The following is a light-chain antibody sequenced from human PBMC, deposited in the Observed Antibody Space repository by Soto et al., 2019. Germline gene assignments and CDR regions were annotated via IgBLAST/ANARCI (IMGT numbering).Light chain of an antibody. CDR3: QQLSAWPRNT. J-gene: IGKJ2*01. Sequence: DIVLTQFPATLSLSPGERATLSCRASQRVSSYLAWYQRKPGQAPRLLIYDISNRATGIPARFIGSGSGTDFTLTISSLEPEDSAVYSCQQLSAWPRNTFGQGTKLEIK. CDR1: QRVSSY. CDR2: DIS. V-gene: IGKV3-11*01.